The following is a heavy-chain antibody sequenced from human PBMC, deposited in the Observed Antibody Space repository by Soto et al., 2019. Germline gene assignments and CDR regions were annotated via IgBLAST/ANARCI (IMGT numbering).Heavy chain of an antibody. CDR3: AKDYGDYSFYYFDY. CDR1: GFTFSSYA. V-gene: IGHV3-23*01. D-gene: IGHD4-17*01. J-gene: IGHJ4*02. Sequence: GGSLRLSCAASGFTFSSYAMSWVRQAPGKGLEWVSAISGSGGSTYYADSVKGRFTISRDNSKNTLYLQMNSLRAEDTAVCYSAKDYGDYSFYYFDYWGQGTLVTSPQ. CDR2: ISGSGGST.